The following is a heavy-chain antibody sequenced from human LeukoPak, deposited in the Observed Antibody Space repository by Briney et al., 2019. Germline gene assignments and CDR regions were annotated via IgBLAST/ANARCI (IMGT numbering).Heavy chain of an antibody. CDR3: ARRNRIPRVRGDDAFDI. CDR1: GYTFTNYG. CDR2: ISAYNGNT. D-gene: IGHD3-10*01. J-gene: IGHJ3*02. Sequence: ASVEVSCKASGYTFTNYGVSWVRQAPGQGLEWMGWISAYNGNTNYAQKVQGRVTMTTDTSTSTAYMELRSLRSDDTAVYYCARRNRIPRVRGDDAFDIWGQGTKVTVSS. V-gene: IGHV1-18*01.